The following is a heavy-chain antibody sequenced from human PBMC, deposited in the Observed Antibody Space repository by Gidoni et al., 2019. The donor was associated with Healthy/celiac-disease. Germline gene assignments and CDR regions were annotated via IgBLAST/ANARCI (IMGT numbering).Heavy chain of an antibody. J-gene: IGHJ2*01. CDR2: ISGRGGST. Sequence: EVQLLESGGGLVQPGGSLRLSCAASGFPFSSYAMSWVRQAPGKGLEWVSAISGRGGSTYYADSVKGRFTISRDNSKNTLYLQMNSLRAEDTAVYYCAKKGTEHYWYFDLWGRGTLVTVSS. D-gene: IGHD1-1*01. CDR3: AKKGTEHYWYFDL. CDR1: GFPFSSYA. V-gene: IGHV3-23*01.